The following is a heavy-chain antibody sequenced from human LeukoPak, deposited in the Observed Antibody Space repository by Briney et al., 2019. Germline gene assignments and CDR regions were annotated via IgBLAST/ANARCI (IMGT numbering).Heavy chain of an antibody. D-gene: IGHD3-22*01. CDR3: ARGHDSSGYYYETAFDI. J-gene: IGHJ3*02. CDR2: IYTSGST. Sequence: SETLSLTCTVSGGSISSYYWSWIRQPAGKGLEWIGRIYTSGSTNYNPSLKSRVTMSVDTSKNQFSLKLSSVTAADTAVYYCARGHDSSGYYYETAFDIWGRGTMVTVSS. CDR1: GGSISSYY. V-gene: IGHV4-4*07.